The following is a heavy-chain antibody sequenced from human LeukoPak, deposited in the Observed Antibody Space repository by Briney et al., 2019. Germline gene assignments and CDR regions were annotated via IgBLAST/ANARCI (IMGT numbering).Heavy chain of an antibody. D-gene: IGHD4-23*01. CDR3: ARDLTYGGKRGYYFDY. CDR1: GFTVSSNF. J-gene: IGHJ4*02. V-gene: IGHV3-66*01. CDR2: IYSDGST. Sequence: GGSLRLSCAASGFTVSSNFMAWVRQAPGKGLEWVSVIYSDGSTYYADSVKGRFTISRDNSKNTLYLQMNNLRAEDTAVYYCARDLTYGGKRGYYFDYWGQGTLVTVSS.